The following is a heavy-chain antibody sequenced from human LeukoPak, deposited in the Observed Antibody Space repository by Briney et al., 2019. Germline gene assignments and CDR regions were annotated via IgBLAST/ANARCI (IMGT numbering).Heavy chain of an antibody. CDR2: TYYRSKTNN. J-gene: IGHJ5*02. Sequence: SQTLSLTSAISGDSVSINSSGWNWIRQSASRRLEWLGRTYYRSKTNNDYAVSVKSRITINPDTSKNQCSLQLNSVTPEDTAVYYCARSSVVVVAATYDTYNWSDPWGQGTLVTVS. V-gene: IGHV6-1*01. CDR3: ARSSVVVVAATYDTYNWSDP. D-gene: IGHD2-15*01. CDR1: GDSVSINSSG.